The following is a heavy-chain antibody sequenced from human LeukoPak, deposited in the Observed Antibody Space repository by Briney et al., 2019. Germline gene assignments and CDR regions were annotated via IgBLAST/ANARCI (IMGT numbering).Heavy chain of an antibody. Sequence: SETLSLTCTVSGGSISSHYWSWIRQPPGKGLEWIGYIYYSGSTNYNPSLKSRVTISVDTSKNQFSLKLSSVTAADTAVYYCAGVISVYDFWSGYPYYFDYWGQGTLVTVSS. CDR1: GGSISSHY. D-gene: IGHD3-3*01. J-gene: IGHJ4*02. CDR3: AGVISVYDFWSGYPYYFDY. CDR2: IYYSGST. V-gene: IGHV4-59*11.